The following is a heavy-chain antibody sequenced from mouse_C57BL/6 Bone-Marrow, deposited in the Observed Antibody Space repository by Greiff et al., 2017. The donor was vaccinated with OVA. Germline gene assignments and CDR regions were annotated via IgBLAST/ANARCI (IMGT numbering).Heavy chain of an antibody. CDR2: ISDGGSYT. Sequence: EVMLVESGGGLVKPGGSLKLSCAASGFTFSSYAMSWVRQTPEKRLEWVATISDGGSYTYYPDNVKGRFTISRDNAKNNLYLQMSHLKSEDTAMYYCAREGTTVVAKNAMDYWGQGTSVTVSS. D-gene: IGHD1-1*01. J-gene: IGHJ4*01. CDR1: GFTFSSYA. V-gene: IGHV5-4*01. CDR3: AREGTTVVAKNAMDY.